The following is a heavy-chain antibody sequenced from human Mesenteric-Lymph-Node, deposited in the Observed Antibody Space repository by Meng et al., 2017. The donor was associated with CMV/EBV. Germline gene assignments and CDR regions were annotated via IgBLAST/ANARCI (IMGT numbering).Heavy chain of an antibody. D-gene: IGHD2-2*02. J-gene: IGHJ6*02. CDR1: GYTFTGYY. Sequence: ASVKVSCKASGYTFTGYYMHWVRQAPGQGLEWMGIINPSGGSTSYAQKFQGRVTMTTDTSTVTAYMELRSLRSDDTAMYYCARAGYCSTASCYMDLYYYGMDVWGQGTTVTVSS. CDR3: ARAGYCSTASCYMDLYYYGMDV. CDR2: INPSGGST. V-gene: IGHV1-46*01.